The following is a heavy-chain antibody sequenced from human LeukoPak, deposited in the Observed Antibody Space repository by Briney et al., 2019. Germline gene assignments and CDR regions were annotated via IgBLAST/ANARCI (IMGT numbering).Heavy chain of an antibody. V-gene: IGHV4-59*01. D-gene: IGHD1-26*01. CDR2: IYYSGST. J-gene: IGHJ3*02. Sequence: PSETLSLTCTVSGGSIRSYYWSWIRQPPGKGLEWIGYIYYSGSTNYNPSLKSRVTISVDTSKNQFSLKLISVTAADTAVYYCARGGSYLSAFDIWGQGTMVTVSS. CDR1: GGSIRSYY. CDR3: ARGGSYLSAFDI.